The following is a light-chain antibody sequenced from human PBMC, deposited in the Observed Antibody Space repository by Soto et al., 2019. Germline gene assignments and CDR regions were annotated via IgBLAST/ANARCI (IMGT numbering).Light chain of an antibody. CDR2: AAS. J-gene: IGKJ2*01. CDR3: QQYQSWPFP. Sequence: ERVMTQSPATLSVSPGEGATLSCRANQDVSSHIACYQHKPGQAPRLLIHAASTRAPGVPVRFSGSGSGTEFTLPISSLQFDDFAVYYCQQYQSWPFPFGHGTKLEIK. V-gene: IGKV3-15*01. CDR1: QDVSSH.